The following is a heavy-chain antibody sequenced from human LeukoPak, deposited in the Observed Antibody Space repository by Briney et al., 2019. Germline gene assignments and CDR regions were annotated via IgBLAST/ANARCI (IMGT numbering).Heavy chain of an antibody. CDR1: GFPFSDYY. V-gene: IGHV3-11*01. CDR3: ARGPYYYDSSGYYYRKLFDY. J-gene: IGHJ4*02. D-gene: IGHD3-22*01. Sequence: GGPLRLSCAASGFPFSDYYMSWIPQPPGKGLEWVSYISSSGSTIYYADSVKGRFTISRDNAKNSLYLQMNSLRAEDTAVYYCARGPYYYDSSGYYYRKLFDYWGQGTLVTVSS. CDR2: ISSSGSTI.